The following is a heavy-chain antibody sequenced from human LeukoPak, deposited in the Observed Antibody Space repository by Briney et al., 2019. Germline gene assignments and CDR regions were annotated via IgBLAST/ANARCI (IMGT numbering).Heavy chain of an antibody. V-gene: IGHV1-46*01. CDR1: GYTFTSYY. D-gene: IGHD2-21*01. CDR3: AREIVVPLGMVEYYMDV. CDR2: INPTGGST. Sequence: GASVKVSCKASGYTFTSYYMHWVRQAPGEGLEWMGIINPTGGSTSYAQKFQGRVTMTRDTSISTAYMELSRLRSDDTAVYYCAREIVVPLGMVEYYMDVWGKGTTVTISS. J-gene: IGHJ6*03.